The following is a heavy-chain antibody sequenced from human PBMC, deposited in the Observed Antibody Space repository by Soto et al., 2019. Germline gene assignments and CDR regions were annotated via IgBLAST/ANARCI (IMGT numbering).Heavy chain of an antibody. V-gene: IGHV3-33*01. CDR3: ARDGEGLAPYALDV. D-gene: IGHD3-10*01. CDR2: IWYDGSNK. Sequence: QVQLVESGGGVAQPGRSLRLSCKVSGFTFSGHAMHWVRQAPGKGLEWVTQIWYDGSNKYYAESVKGRITISRDNSKNTLYLKKNSLRVEDTAVYYCARDGEGLAPYALDVWGQGTSVTVSS. CDR1: GFTFSGHA. J-gene: IGHJ6*02.